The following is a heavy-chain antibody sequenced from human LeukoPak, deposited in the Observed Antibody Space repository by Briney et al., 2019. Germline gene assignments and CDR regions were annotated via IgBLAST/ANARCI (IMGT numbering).Heavy chain of an antibody. CDR3: ARAWNDVYYYYMDV. CDR2: INPNSGGT. J-gene: IGHJ6*03. Sequence: ASVKVSCKASGYTFTGYYMHWVRQAPGQGLEWRGWINPNSGGTNYAQKFQGRVTMTRDTSISTAYMELSRLRSDDTAVYYCARAWNDVYYYYMDVWGKGTTVTVSS. CDR1: GYTFTGYY. D-gene: IGHD1-1*01. V-gene: IGHV1-2*02.